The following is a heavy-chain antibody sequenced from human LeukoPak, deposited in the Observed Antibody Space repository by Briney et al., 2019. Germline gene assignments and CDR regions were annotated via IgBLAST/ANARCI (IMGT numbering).Heavy chain of an antibody. Sequence: ASVKVSCKASGGTFSSYAISWVRQAPGQGLEWMGGISAYNGNTNYAQRLQGRVTMTTDTSTSTAYMELRSLRSDDTAVYYCARDRGYCSSTSCYTFDYWGQGTLITVSS. D-gene: IGHD2-2*02. CDR1: GGTFSSYA. J-gene: IGHJ4*02. V-gene: IGHV1-18*01. CDR2: ISAYNGNT. CDR3: ARDRGYCSSTSCYTFDY.